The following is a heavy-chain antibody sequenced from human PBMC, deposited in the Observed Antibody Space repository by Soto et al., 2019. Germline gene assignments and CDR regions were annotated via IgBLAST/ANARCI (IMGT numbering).Heavy chain of an antibody. D-gene: IGHD2-2*01. V-gene: IGHV4-39*01. CDR2: IKYSGHT. CDR1: GGSISSISYY. Sequence: QLQLQESGPGLVKPSETLSLTCTVSGGSISSISYYWGWIRQPPGKGLEWIGSIKYSGHTFYNPSLKSRVTMAVDSSQNQFPVRLGSVTAAEMAVYYCARVDIAVVPSTTFDYWGQGTLVTVSS. CDR3: ARVDIAVVPSTTFDY. J-gene: IGHJ4*02.